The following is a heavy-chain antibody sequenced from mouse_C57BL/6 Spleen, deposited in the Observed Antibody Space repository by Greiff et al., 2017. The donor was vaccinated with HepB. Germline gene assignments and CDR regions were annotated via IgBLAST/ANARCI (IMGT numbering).Heavy chain of an antibody. V-gene: IGHV1-66*01. CDR1: GYSFTSYY. D-gene: IGHD2-3*01. J-gene: IGHJ3*01. CDR2: IYPGSGNT. CDR3: ARSGDGYFAY. Sequence: QVQLQQSGPELVKPGASVKISCKASGYSFTSYYIHWVKQRPGQGLEWIGWIYPGSGNTKYNEKFKGKATLTADTSSSTAYMQLSSLTSEDSAVYYCARSGDGYFAYWGQGTLVTVSA.